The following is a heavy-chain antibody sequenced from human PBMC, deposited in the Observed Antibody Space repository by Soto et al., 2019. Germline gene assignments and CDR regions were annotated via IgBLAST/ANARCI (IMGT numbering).Heavy chain of an antibody. D-gene: IGHD2-21*01. J-gene: IGHJ3*02. CDR1: GFPFSDYA. CDR3: ARDPQIGDEVHAYDI. Sequence: ASVKVSCKASGFPFSDYAIHWVRQAPGQGLDWMGWINAGNGNTKYSQKFQERVTISRDTSANTVYMELSSLRSEDTALYYCARDPQIGDEVHAYDIWGQGTMVTVSS. V-gene: IGHV1-3*01. CDR2: INAGNGNT.